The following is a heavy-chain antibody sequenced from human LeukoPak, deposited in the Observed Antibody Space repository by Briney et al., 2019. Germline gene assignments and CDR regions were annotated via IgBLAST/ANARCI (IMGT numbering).Heavy chain of an antibody. Sequence: GASVKVSCKASGYTFTGYGISWVRQAPGQGLEWMGWISAYNDNTNYAQKLQGRVTMTTDTSTSTAYMELRSLRSDDTAVYYCAREVIAAAGSYGMDVWGQGTTVTVSS. D-gene: IGHD6-13*01. CDR2: ISAYNDNT. CDR1: GYTFTGYG. J-gene: IGHJ6*02. V-gene: IGHV1-18*01. CDR3: AREVIAAAGSYGMDV.